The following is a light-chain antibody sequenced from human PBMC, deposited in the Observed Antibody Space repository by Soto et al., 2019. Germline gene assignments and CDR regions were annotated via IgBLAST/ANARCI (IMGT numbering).Light chain of an antibody. CDR1: ESVHKW. CDR3: QQYNSHDDIA. J-gene: IGKJ4*01. Sequence: DIQMTQSPPALSASVGDRVTITCRASESVHKWLAWYQQKAGKAPKVLIYDASTLETGVPSRFSGSGSGTEFALTISSLQPNDSATYFCQQYNSHDDIAFGRGTKVEIK. V-gene: IGKV1-5*01. CDR2: DAS.